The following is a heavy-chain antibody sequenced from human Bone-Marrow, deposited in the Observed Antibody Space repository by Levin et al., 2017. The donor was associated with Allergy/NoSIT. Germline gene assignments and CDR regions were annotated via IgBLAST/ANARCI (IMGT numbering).Heavy chain of an antibody. CDR3: ARDGAVSGAFDI. V-gene: IGHV3-21*01. CDR1: GFSFRSYS. J-gene: IGHJ3*02. CDR2: ISETRSFI. Sequence: GGSLRLSCAASGFSFRSYSMNWVRQAPGQGLEWVASISETRSFIYYADSVKGRFTISRDNAKNSLYLQMNSLRAEDTAVFYCARDGAVSGAFDIWVQGTMVTVSS. D-gene: IGHD6-19*01.